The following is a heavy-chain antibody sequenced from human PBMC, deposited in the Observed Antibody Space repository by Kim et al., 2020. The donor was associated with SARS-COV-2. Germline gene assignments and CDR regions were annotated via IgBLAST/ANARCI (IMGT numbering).Heavy chain of an antibody. D-gene: IGHD3-3*01. J-gene: IGHJ4*02. Sequence: NPALESRVALSMDTSKNQFSLNLRSVTAADTAVYFCARGGYDYWSGYYFDQWGQGTLVAVSS. CDR3: ARGGYDYWSGYYFDQ. V-gene: IGHV4-59*09.